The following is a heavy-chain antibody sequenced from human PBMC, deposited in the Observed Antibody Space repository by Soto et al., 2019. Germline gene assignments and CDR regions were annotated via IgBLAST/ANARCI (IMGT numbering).Heavy chain of an antibody. D-gene: IGHD2-2*01. CDR1: GFTFSSYW. J-gene: IGHJ6*02. CDR2: INSDGSST. V-gene: IGHV3-74*01. Sequence: GGSLRLSCAASGFTFSSYWMHWVRQAPGKGLVWVSRINSDGSSTSYADSVKGRFAISRDNAKNTLYLQMNSLRAEDTAVYYCAREVPAAIRYYYYGMDVWGQGTTVTVSS. CDR3: AREVPAAIRYYYYGMDV.